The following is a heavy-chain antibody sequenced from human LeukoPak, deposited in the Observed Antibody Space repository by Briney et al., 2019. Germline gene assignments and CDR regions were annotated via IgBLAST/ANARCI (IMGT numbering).Heavy chain of an antibody. J-gene: IGHJ3*02. Sequence: GGSLRLSCAASGFTFRSFAVTWVRQAPGKGLEWVSVISGSGDSSYYADSVKGRFTISRDNSKNTLYLQMNSLRAEDTAIYYCTKGSVLTIFGMAWHAFDIWGQGTMVTVSP. CDR1: GFTFRSFA. CDR2: ISGSGDSS. V-gene: IGHV3-23*01. CDR3: TKGSVLTIFGMAWHAFDI. D-gene: IGHD3-3*01.